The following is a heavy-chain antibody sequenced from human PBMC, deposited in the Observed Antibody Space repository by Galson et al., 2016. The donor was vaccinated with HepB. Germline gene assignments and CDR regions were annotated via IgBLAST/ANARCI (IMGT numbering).Heavy chain of an antibody. CDR2: LSANSGAT. Sequence: QSGAEVKKPGESLKISCKASGDTFTGYYIHWVRQAPGQGLEWMAWLSANSGATNYAQKFQGWVTMTRDTSISTAYMELTSLTSDATAIYYCATSTGYRSGWGAFDIRGQGTMVTVSS. CDR1: GDTFTGYY. V-gene: IGHV1-2*04. J-gene: IGHJ3*02. D-gene: IGHD6-25*01. CDR3: ATSTGYRSGWGAFDI.